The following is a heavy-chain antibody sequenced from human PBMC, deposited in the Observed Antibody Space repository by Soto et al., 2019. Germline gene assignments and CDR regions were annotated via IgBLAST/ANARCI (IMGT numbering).Heavy chain of an antibody. CDR2: ISGSGGST. Sequence: GGSLRLSCAASGFTFRNHAMSWVRQAPGKGLEWVSAISGSGGSTYYADSVKGRFTISRDNSKNTLYLQMNSLRAEDTAVYYCAKAGYYYYGMDVWGQGTTVTVSS. J-gene: IGHJ6*02. V-gene: IGHV3-23*01. CDR1: GFTFRNHA. CDR3: AKAGYYYYGMDV.